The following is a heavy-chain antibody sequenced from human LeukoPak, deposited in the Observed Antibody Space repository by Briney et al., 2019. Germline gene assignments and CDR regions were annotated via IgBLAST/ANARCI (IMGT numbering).Heavy chain of an antibody. D-gene: IGHD4-17*01. J-gene: IGHJ4*02. CDR1: GFTFSGFG. CDR2: IHTDQTIQ. V-gene: IGHV3-30*02. Sequence: GGSLRLSCAASGFTFSGFGMHWVRQAPGKGLEWVAYIHTDQTIQYYADSVKGRFTISRDNSKNTLYLQMNSLRAEDTAVYYCARDLSGYGDYVIDYWGQGTLVTVSS. CDR3: ARDLSGYGDYVIDY.